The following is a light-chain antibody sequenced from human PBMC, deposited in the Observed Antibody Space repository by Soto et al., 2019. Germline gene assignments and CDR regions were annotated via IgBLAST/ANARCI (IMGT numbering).Light chain of an antibody. V-gene: IGLV3-1*01. CDR1: KLGDKF. CDR3: QAWDSSTAV. CDR2: QDA. J-gene: IGLJ2*01. Sequence: SSELTQPPSVSVSPGQTASITCSGDKLGDKFASWFQQKPGQSPVLVIYQDAKRPSGIPERFSGSNSGNTATLTISGTQPMDEADYYCQAWDSSTAVFGGGTKVTVL.